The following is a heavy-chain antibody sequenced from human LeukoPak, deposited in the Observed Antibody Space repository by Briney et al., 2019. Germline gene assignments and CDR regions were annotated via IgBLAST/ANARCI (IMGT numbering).Heavy chain of an antibody. D-gene: IGHD3-22*01. CDR2: IYYSGST. CDR3: ARGAYYDSSGYYYWVFDY. Sequence: PSETLSLTCTVSGGSISSYYWSWIRQPPGKGLEWNGYIYYSGSTHYNPSLKSRVTISVDTSKNQFSLKLSSVTAADTAVYYCARGAYYDSSGYYYWVFDYWGQGTLVTVSS. V-gene: IGHV4-59*01. J-gene: IGHJ4*02. CDR1: GGSISSYY.